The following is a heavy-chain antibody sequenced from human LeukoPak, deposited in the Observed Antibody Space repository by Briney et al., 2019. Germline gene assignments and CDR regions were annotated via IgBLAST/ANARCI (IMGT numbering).Heavy chain of an antibody. Sequence: KPSETLFLTCTVSGGSISSSSYYLGWIRQPPGEGLEGVGGIYYSGSTYYNPSLKSRVTISVDTSKNQFSLKLSSVTAADTAVYYCARDLVRWYDSSGGVYWGQGTLVTVSS. D-gene: IGHD3-22*01. CDR1: GGSISSSSYY. CDR3: ARDLVRWYDSSGGVY. CDR2: IYYSGST. J-gene: IGHJ4*02. V-gene: IGHV4-39*02.